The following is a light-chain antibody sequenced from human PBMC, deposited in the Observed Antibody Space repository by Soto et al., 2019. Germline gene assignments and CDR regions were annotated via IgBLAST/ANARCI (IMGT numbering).Light chain of an antibody. V-gene: IGLV2-14*01. CDR3: SSYTRGSTLCV. CDR1: SSDIGAYDY. CDR2: EVN. J-gene: IGLJ1*01. Sequence: SVLTQPASLSGSPGQSITISRTGTSSDIGAYDYVSWFHQHPGKAPTLMISEVNNRPSGVSNRFSGSQSGNTAHLTISALYAEDEADYYCSSYTRGSTLCVFGAVAKVTVL.